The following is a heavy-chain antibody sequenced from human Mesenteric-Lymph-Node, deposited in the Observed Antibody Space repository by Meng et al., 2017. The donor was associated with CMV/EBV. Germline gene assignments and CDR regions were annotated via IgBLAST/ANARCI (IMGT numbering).Heavy chain of an antibody. J-gene: IGHJ5*02. Sequence: QVHLVQSGAAVTKPGSSVKVSCKASGGTFISYTISWVRQAPGQGLEWMGRIIPFLGIANYAQKFQGRVTITADKSTSTAYMELSSLRSEDTAVYYCAGGIAAAGSRWFDPWGQGTLVTVSS. V-gene: IGHV1-69*02. D-gene: IGHD6-13*01. CDR3: AGGIAAAGSRWFDP. CDR1: GGTFISYT. CDR2: IIPFLGIA.